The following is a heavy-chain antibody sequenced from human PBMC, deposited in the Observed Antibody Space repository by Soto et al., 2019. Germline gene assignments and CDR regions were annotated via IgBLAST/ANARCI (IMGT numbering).Heavy chain of an antibody. Sequence: SLRLSCAASGFTFSSYGMHWVRQAPGKGLEWVAVISYDGSNKYYADSVKGRFTISRDNSKNTLYLQMNSLRAEDTAVYYCAKDRGSSSLYYYYGTDVWGQGTTVTVSS. CDR3: AKDRGSSSLYYYYGTDV. V-gene: IGHV3-30*18. CDR1: GFTFSSYG. D-gene: IGHD6-6*01. CDR2: ISYDGSNK. J-gene: IGHJ6*02.